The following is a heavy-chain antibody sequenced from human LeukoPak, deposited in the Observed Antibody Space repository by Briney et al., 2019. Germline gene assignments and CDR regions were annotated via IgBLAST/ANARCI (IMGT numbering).Heavy chain of an antibody. Sequence: SETLSLTCTVSGVSISSSSYYWGWIRQPPGKGLEWIGSIYYSGSTYYNPSLKSRVTISVDTSKNQFSLKLSSVTAADTAVYYCARDRLDCGDDYWGQGTLVTVSS. CDR3: ARDRLDCGDDY. J-gene: IGHJ4*02. D-gene: IGHD4-17*01. V-gene: IGHV4-39*07. CDR2: IYYSGST. CDR1: GVSISSSSYY.